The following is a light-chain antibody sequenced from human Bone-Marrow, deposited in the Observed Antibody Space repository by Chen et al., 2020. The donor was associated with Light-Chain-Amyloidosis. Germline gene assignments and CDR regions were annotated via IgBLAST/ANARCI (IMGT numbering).Light chain of an antibody. CDR1: HSLLESDGNNY. CDR2: FAS. CDR3: MQGSLTTFP. Sequence: AMTQSPLSLTVTPGEPASISCTSSHSLLESDGNNYLDWYLQKPGQSPHLLIYFASDPAPGVPDRFSGSGSGKNFTLKISRVEAEDVGVYYCMQGSLTTFPFGPGTKVEI. V-gene: IGKV2-28*01. J-gene: IGKJ3*01.